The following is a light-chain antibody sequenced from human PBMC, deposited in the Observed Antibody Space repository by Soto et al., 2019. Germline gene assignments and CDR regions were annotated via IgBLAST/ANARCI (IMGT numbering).Light chain of an antibody. V-gene: IGKV3-20*01. Sequence: EIVLTQSPATLSLSPGERATLSCRASQSVSSNYLAWYQQKPGQAPRLLIYGASTRATGIPDRFSGSGSGTDFTLTIRRLEPEDFAVYYCQKYGSSYPWTVGQGGKVDIK. CDR2: GAS. CDR1: QSVSSNY. J-gene: IGKJ1*01. CDR3: QKYGSSYPWT.